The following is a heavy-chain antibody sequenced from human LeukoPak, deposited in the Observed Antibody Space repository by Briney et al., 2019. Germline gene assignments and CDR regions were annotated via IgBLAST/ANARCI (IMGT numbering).Heavy chain of an antibody. CDR3: AKMDGGNLGDY. Sequence: GRSLRLSCAASGFIFSSYGMHWVRQAPGKGLEWVAVIWYDGSKTYYADSVQGRFTVSRDNSKNTLYLQMNSLRAEDTAVYYCAKMDGGNLGDYWGQGTLVTVSS. J-gene: IGHJ4*02. CDR2: IWYDGSKT. D-gene: IGHD4-23*01. V-gene: IGHV3-33*06. CDR1: GFIFSSYG.